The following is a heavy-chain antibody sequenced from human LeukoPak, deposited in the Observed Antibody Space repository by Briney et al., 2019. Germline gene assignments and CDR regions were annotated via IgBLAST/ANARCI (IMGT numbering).Heavy chain of an antibody. CDR1: GASISSHY. Sequence: SETLSLTCSVSGASISSHYWSWIRQPPGKGLEWIGDIYYSGSTNCNPSLKSRVTISVDTSKNQFSLRLSSVTAADTAVYYSARLASGSYGPLTPFDYWGQGTLVTVSS. J-gene: IGHJ4*02. V-gene: IGHV4-59*08. CDR2: IYYSGST. CDR3: ARLASGSYGPLTPFDY. D-gene: IGHD1-26*01.